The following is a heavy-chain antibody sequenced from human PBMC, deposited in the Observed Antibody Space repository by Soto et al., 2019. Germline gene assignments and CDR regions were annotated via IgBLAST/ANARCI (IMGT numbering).Heavy chain of an antibody. CDR2: ISCAGTST. CDR1: GFTLSSYA. V-gene: IGHV3-30-3*01. Sequence: PGGSLRLSCAASGFTLSSYAMHWVRQAPGKGLEWVAVISCAGTSTYYADSVKGRFTISRDNAKNSLYLQMNSLRAEDTAVYYCARAHGSAWASDIWGQGTMVTVSS. CDR3: ARAHGSAWASDI. J-gene: IGHJ3*02. D-gene: IGHD3-10*01.